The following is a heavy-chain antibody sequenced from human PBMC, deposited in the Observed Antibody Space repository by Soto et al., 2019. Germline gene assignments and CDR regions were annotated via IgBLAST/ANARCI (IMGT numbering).Heavy chain of an antibody. V-gene: IGHV3-21*01. CDR3: ARDPYCSSTSCLDAFEI. J-gene: IGHJ3*02. CDR1: GFTFSSYS. D-gene: IGHD2-2*01. Sequence: GGALRLSCAASGFTFSSYSMNWVHQAPGKGLEWVSPISSSSSYIYYADSVKGRFTISRDNAKNSLYLQMNSLRAEDTAVYYCARDPYCSSTSCLDAFEIWGQGTMVTVS. CDR2: ISSSSSYI.